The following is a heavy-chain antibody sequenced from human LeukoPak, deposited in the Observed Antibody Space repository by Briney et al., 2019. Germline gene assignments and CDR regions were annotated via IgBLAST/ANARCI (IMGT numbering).Heavy chain of an antibody. V-gene: IGHV3-21*01. CDR1: GFTFSTYS. D-gene: IGHD2-21*01. CDR3: AREGGDY. CDR2: ISSVRSYI. J-gene: IGHJ4*02. Sequence: GGSLRLSCAASGFTFSTYSMNWVRQAPGKGLEWVSSISSVRSYIYYADSVKDRFTISRDNAKNSLYLQMNSLRAEDTAVYYCAREGGDYWGQGTLVTVSS.